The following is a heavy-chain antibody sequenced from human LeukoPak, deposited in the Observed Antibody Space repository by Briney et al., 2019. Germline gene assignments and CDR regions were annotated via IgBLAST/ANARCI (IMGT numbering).Heavy chain of an antibody. V-gene: IGHV4-34*01. CDR2: INHSGST. J-gene: IGHJ4*02. CDR1: GGSFSGYY. CDR3: ASDVGPY. D-gene: IGHD3-16*01. Sequence: PSETLSLTCAVYGGSFSGYYWSWIRQPPGKGLEWIGEINHSGSTNYNPSLKSRVTMSVDTSKNQFSLKLSSVTAADTAVYYCASDVGPYWGQGTLVTVSS.